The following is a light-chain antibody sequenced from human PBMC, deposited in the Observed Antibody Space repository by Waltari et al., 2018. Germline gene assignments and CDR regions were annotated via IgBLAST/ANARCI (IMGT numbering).Light chain of an antibody. J-gene: IGKJ3*01. CDR2: DAS. CDR1: QSVSSY. Sequence: EIVLTQSPATLSLSPGERATLSCRASQSVSSYLAWYQQKRGQPPRLLIYDASNRATDIPARFSGSGSGTDFTLTISSLEPEDFAVYYCQQRLGTFDPGTKVEI. V-gene: IGKV3-11*01. CDR3: QQRLGT.